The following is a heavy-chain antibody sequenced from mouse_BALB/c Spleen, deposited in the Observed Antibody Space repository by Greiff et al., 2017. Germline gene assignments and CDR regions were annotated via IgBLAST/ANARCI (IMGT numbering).Heavy chain of an antibody. CDR2: INPSSGYT. Sequence: VKLQQSGAELARPGASVKMSCKASGYTFTSYTMHWVKQRPGQGLEWIGYINPSSGYTNYNQKFKDKATLTADKSSSTAYMQLSSLTSEDSAVYYCARSDYGNYRYFDVWGAGTTVTVSS. D-gene: IGHD2-1*01. CDR1: GYTFTSYT. J-gene: IGHJ1*01. V-gene: IGHV1-4*01. CDR3: ARSDYGNYRYFDV.